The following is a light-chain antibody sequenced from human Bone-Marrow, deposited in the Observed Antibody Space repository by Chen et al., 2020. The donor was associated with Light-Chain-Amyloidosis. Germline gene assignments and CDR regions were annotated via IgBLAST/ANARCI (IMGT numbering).Light chain of an antibody. V-gene: IGLV3-25*03. CDR2: RDT. CDR1: DLPTKN. J-gene: IGLJ2*01. CDR3: QSADSSGTYDVI. Sequence: SYELTQPPPVSVSPGQTARITCSGDDLPTKNAHWYKQKPGQAPVLVIHRDTDRPSRISERFSCSSSGTTTTLTISGVQAEDEADYHCQSADSSGTYDVIFGGGTKLTVL.